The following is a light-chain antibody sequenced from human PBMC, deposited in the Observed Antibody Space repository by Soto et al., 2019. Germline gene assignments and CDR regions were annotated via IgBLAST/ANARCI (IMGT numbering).Light chain of an antibody. CDR2: GAS. Sequence: IVWTQSPATLSLSPGERGTLYCRASQNIAEHLAWYQQKPGQPPRLLFYGASTRATGLPARFSGTGSGTEFTLTINSLQAEDSAVYYCQQYYNWPRTFGQGTRLE. V-gene: IGKV3-15*01. J-gene: IGKJ5*01. CDR3: QQYYNWPRT. CDR1: QNIAEH.